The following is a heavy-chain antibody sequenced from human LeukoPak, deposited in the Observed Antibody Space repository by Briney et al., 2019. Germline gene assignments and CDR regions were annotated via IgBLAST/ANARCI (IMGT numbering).Heavy chain of an antibody. J-gene: IGHJ4*02. CDR1: GFTFSSYW. D-gene: IGHD4-17*01. CDR3: ARDEYGDYRY. V-gene: IGHV3-7*01. CDR2: IKQDASGE. Sequence: PGGSLRLSCAASGFTFSSYWMSWVRQAPGKGPEWVANIKQDASGEYYVDSVKGRFTISRDNAKNSLYLQMSSLRAEDTAVYCCARDEYGDYRYWGQGTLVTVSS.